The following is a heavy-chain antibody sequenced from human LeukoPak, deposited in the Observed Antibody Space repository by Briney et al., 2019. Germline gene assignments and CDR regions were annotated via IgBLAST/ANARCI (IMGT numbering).Heavy chain of an antibody. V-gene: IGHV3-30*02. J-gene: IGHJ4*02. D-gene: IGHD3-16*01. CDR1: GFTFSSYG. CDR2: IWYDGSNK. Sequence: GSLRLSCAASGFTFSSYGMHWVRQAPGKGLEWVAVIWYDGSNKYYADSVEGRFTISRDNSKNTLNLQMNSLRVEDTAVYYCAKQNARGGTYEPVTVWGQAALVTVSS. CDR3: AKQNARGGTYEPVTV.